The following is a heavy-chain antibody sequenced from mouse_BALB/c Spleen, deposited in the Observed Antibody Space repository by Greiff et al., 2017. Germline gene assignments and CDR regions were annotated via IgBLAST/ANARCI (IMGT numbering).Heavy chain of an antibody. V-gene: IGHV5-17*02. CDR1: GFTFSSFG. CDR3: ARSVSTMITTDYAMDY. D-gene: IGHD2-4*01. Sequence: EVMLVESGGGLVQPGGSRKLSCAASGFTFSSFGMHWVRQAPEKGLEWVAYISSGSSTIYYADTVKGRFTISRDNPKNTLFLQMTSLRSEDTAMYYCARSVSTMITTDYAMDYWGQGTSVTVSS. J-gene: IGHJ4*01. CDR2: ISSGSSTI.